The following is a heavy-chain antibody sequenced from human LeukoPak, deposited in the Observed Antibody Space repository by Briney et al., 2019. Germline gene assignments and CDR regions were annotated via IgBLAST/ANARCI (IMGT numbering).Heavy chain of an antibody. CDR2: IYYSGST. CDR3: ASFGGLSRYFDY. Sequence: SETLSLTCTVSGGSISSSSYYWGWIRQPPGKGLEWIGSIYYSGSTYYNPSLKCRVTISVDTSKNQFSLKLSSVTAADTAVYYCASFGGLSRYFDYWGQGTLVTVSS. CDR1: GGSISSSSYY. J-gene: IGHJ4*02. V-gene: IGHV4-39*01. D-gene: IGHD2-15*01.